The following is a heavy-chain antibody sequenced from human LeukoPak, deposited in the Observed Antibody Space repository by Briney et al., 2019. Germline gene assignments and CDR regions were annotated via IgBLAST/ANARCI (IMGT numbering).Heavy chain of an antibody. CDR3: ARGFYRGHVDY. D-gene: IGHD5-12*01. CDR2: IYYSGST. Sequence: PSQTLSLTCTVSGGSINSSSYYWGWIRQPPGKGLEWIGTIYYSGSTYYNPSLKSRVTISVDTSKNQFSLKLSSVTAADTAVYYCARGFYRGHVDYWGQGTLVTVSS. J-gene: IGHJ4*02. CDR1: GGSINSSSYY. V-gene: IGHV4-39*07.